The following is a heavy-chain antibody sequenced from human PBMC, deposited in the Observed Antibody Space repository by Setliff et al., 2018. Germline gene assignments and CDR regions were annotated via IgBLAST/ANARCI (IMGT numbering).Heavy chain of an antibody. CDR2: IVPVFNTR. D-gene: IGHD7-27*01. V-gene: IGHV1-69*13. Sequence: SVKVSCKASGGTFSNYAISWVRQAPGQGLTWMGGIVPVFNTRNYAQKFQGRVTFTADDSASTVYMELSSLTSEDTAVYYCARNLGLGQRDYFDHWGQGTLVTVSS. J-gene: IGHJ4*02. CDR3: ARNLGLGQRDYFDH. CDR1: GGTFSNYA.